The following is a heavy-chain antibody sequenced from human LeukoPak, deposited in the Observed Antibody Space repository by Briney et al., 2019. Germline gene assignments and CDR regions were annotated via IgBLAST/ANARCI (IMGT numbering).Heavy chain of an antibody. J-gene: IGHJ6*03. CDR3: AREVYFWSGNYYYYYYMDV. CDR2: INHSGST. Sequence: SETLSLTCAVYGGSFSGYYWSWIRQPPGKGLEWIGEINHSGSTNYNPSLKSRVTISVDTSKNQFSLKLSSVTAADTAVCYCAREVYFWSGNYYYYYYMDVWGKGTTVTVSS. CDR1: GGSFSGYY. V-gene: IGHV4-34*01. D-gene: IGHD3-3*01.